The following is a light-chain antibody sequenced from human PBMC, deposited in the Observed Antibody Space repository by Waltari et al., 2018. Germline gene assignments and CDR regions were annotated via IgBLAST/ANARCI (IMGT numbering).Light chain of an antibody. V-gene: IGKV3-20*01. J-gene: IGKJ2*01. CDR1: QSVSSNY. Sequence: EILLTQSPGPLSLSPGERAPLSCRASQSVSSNYLAWYQQKPGQAPRLLIYGASSRATGIPDRFSGSGSGTDFTLTISRLEPEDFAVYYCQQYGSSPPYTFGQGTKLEI. CDR2: GAS. CDR3: QQYGSSPPYT.